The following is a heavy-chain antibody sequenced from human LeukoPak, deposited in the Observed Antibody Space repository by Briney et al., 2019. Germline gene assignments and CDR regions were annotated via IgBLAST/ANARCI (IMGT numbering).Heavy chain of an antibody. CDR1: GLTFNSYE. J-gene: IGHJ4*02. CDR2: INSDGSST. CDR3: ASTVGPNYFDS. Sequence: GGSLRLSCAASGLTFNSYEIHWVRQAPGKGLVWVSRINSDGSSTTYAGSVRGRFTISRDNAKNTLYLQMNSLRAEDTAVYYCASTVGPNYFDSWGQGTLVTVSS. V-gene: IGHV3-74*01.